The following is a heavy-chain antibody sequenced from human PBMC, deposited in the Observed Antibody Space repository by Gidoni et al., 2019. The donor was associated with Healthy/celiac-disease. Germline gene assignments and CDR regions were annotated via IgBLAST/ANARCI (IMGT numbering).Heavy chain of an antibody. D-gene: IGHD3-10*01. CDR1: GGSISRGGYY. CDR3: ARDRGDGSGSHNWFDP. V-gene: IGHV4-31*03. CDR2: IYYSGST. J-gene: IGHJ5*02. Sequence: QVQLQESGPGLVKPSQTLSLTCTVSGGSISRGGYYWSWIRQHPGKGLEWIGYIYYSGSTYYNPSLKSRVTISVDTSKNQFSLKLSSVTAADTAVYYCARDRGDGSGSHNWFDPWGQGTLVTVSS.